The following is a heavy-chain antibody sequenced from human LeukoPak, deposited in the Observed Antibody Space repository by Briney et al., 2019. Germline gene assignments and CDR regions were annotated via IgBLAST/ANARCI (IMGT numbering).Heavy chain of an antibody. CDR2: INHSGST. D-gene: IGHD6-6*01. J-gene: IGHJ4*02. V-gene: IGHV4-34*01. CDR3: ARGSRIAAPNY. Sequence: PSETLSLTCAVYGGSFSGYYWSWIRQPPGKGLEWIGEINHSGSTNYNPSLKSRVTISVDTSKNQFSLKLSSVTAADTAVHYCARGSRIAAPNYWGQGTLVTVSS. CDR1: GGSFSGYY.